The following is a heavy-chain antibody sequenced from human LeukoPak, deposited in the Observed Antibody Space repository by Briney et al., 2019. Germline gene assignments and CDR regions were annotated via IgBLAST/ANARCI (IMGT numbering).Heavy chain of an antibody. CDR3: ARGEYYYDSGGYYGEDY. Sequence: GGSLRLSCAASGFTFDDYGMSWVRQAPGKGLEWVSGINWNGGSTGYADSVKGRFTISRDNAKNSLYLQMNSLRAEDTALYYCARGEYYYDSGGYYGEDYWGQGTLVTVSS. CDR1: GFTFDDYG. J-gene: IGHJ4*02. D-gene: IGHD3-22*01. CDR2: INWNGGST. V-gene: IGHV3-20*04.